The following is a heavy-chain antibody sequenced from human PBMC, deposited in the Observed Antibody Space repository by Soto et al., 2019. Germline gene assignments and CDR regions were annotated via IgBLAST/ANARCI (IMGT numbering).Heavy chain of an antibody. CDR2: ISGSGGST. V-gene: IGHV3-23*01. CDR3: VNGGLPTGHWFEYYYYGMDV. J-gene: IGHJ6*02. D-gene: IGHD3-10*01. CDR1: GFTFSSYA. Sequence: GGSLRLSCAASGFTFSSYAMSWVRQAPGKGLEWVSAISGSGGSTYYADSVEGRFTISRDNSKNTLYLQMNSLRAEDTAVYYCVNGGLPTGHWFEYYYYGMDVWGQGTTVTVSS.